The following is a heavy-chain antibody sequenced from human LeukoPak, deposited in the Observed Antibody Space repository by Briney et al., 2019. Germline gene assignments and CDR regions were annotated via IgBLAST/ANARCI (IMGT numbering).Heavy chain of an antibody. J-gene: IGHJ4*02. V-gene: IGHV1-2*06. Sequence: ASVKVSCKASGYTFTAYYMHWVRQAPGQGLEWMGRINPNSGDTNYAQKFQGRVTMTRDTSISTAYTELSRLRSDDTAVYYCAREGSGWYYFDYWGQGTLVTVSS. CDR1: GYTFTAYY. D-gene: IGHD6-19*01. CDR3: AREGSGWYYFDY. CDR2: INPNSGDT.